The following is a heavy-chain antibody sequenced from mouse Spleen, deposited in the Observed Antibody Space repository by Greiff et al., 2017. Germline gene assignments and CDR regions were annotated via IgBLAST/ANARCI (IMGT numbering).Heavy chain of an antibody. J-gene: IGHJ3*01. Sequence: EVMLVESEGGLVQPGSSMKLSCTASGFTFSDYYMAWVRQVPEKGLEWVANINYDGSSTYYLDSLKSRFIISRDNAKNILYLQMSSLKSEDTATYYCARDSYYGSGFAYWGQGTLVTVSA. D-gene: IGHD1-1*01. CDR1: GFTFSDYY. V-gene: IGHV5-16*01. CDR3: ARDSYYGSGFAY. CDR2: INYDGSST.